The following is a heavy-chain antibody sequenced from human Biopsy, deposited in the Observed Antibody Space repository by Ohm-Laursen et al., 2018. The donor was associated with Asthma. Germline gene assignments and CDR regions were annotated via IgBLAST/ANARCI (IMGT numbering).Heavy chain of an antibody. V-gene: IGHV3-48*02. CDR2: ISRSSDTI. J-gene: IGHJ4*02. D-gene: IGHD3-3*01. Sequence: SLRLSCSASGFTFGTFGMNWVRQAPGKGLEWVSYISRSSDTIHYADSVRGRFTISRDNARNSLYLQMNSLRDEDTAAYYCARDRYNDFWGGYYPTAFGHWGQGTPVAVSS. CDR1: GFTFGTFG. CDR3: ARDRYNDFWGGYYPTAFGH.